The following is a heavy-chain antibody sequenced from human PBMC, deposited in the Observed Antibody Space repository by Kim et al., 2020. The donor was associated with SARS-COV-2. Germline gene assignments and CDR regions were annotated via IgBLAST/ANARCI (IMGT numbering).Heavy chain of an antibody. V-gene: IGHV3-9*01. CDR3: ATLYDFWSGYPDFDY. Sequence: GGSLRLSCAASGFTFDDYAMHWVRQAPGKGLEWVSGISWNSGSIGYADSVKGRFTISRDNAKNSLYLQMNSLRAEDTALYYCATLYDFWSGYPDFDYWGQGTMVTVSS. D-gene: IGHD3-3*01. J-gene: IGHJ4*02. CDR2: ISWNSGSI. CDR1: GFTFDDYA.